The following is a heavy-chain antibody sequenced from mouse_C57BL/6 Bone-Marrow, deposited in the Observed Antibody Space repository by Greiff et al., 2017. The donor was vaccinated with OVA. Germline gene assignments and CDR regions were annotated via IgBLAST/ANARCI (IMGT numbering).Heavy chain of an antibody. CDR2: IHPNSGST. V-gene: IGHV1-64*01. CDR1: GYTFTSYW. J-gene: IGHJ2*01. CDR3: ARGEITTVVATSPYFDY. Sequence: VQLQQPGAELVKPGASVKLSCKASGYTFTSYWMHWVKQRPGQGLEWIGMIHPNSGSTNYNEKFKSKATLTVDKSSSTAYMQLSSLTSEYSAVYYCARGEITTVVATSPYFDYWGQGTTLTVSS. D-gene: IGHD1-1*01.